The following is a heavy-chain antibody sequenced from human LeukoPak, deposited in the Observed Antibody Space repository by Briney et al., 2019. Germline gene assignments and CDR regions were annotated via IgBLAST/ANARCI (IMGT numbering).Heavy chain of an antibody. D-gene: IGHD6-13*01. J-gene: IGHJ4*02. CDR2: ISGSGGST. Sequence: SGGSLRLSCAASGFTFSSYAMSWVRQAPGKGLEWVSAISGSGGSTYYADSVKGRFTISRDNSKNTLYLQMNSLRAEDTAVYYCAKTRQQQLKIYYFDYWGQGTLVTVSS. V-gene: IGHV3-23*01. CDR3: AKTRQQQLKIYYFDY. CDR1: GFTFSSYA.